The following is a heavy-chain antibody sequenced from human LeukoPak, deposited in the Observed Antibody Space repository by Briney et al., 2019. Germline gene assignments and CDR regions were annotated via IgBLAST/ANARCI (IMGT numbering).Heavy chain of an antibody. CDR3: TRGKTVTFEN. V-gene: IGHV4-34*01. J-gene: IGHJ4*02. Sequence: SETLSLTCAVYGESMSTFFWNWIRQPPGKGLEWIGETSDRGTTTYNSAFKSRVTISLDTSKRRFSLTLTSVTATDTAVYYCTRGKTVTFENWGQGSLVTVS. CDR2: TSDRGTT. CDR1: GESMSTFF. D-gene: IGHD2-21*02.